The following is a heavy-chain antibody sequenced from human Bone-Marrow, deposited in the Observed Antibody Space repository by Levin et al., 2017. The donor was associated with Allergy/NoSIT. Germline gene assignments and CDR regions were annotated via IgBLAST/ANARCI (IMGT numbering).Heavy chain of an antibody. Sequence: SCAASGFIFSNYAMNWVRQAPGKGLEWVSQISGSGGNTHYADSVKGRFTFSRVNSKNTLYLQMNSLRAEDTAVYYCAGYDTSAYHSPFDYWGQGTLVTVSS. J-gene: IGHJ4*02. V-gene: IGHV3-23*01. CDR1: GFIFSNYA. D-gene: IGHD3-22*01. CDR2: ISGSGGNT. CDR3: AGYDTSAYHSPFDY.